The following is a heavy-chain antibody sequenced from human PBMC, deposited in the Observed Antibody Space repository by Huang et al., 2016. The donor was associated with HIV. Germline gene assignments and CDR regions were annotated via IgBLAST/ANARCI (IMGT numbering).Heavy chain of an antibody. D-gene: IGHD1-1*01. Sequence: EVQLLESGGGLVQTGGSLRLSCAASGFTFNSYAMGWVRQAPEKGLEWVSTISGSGLTTYYADSVKGRFTISRDNSKNTLYLQINSLRAEDTAVYYCAKDSDYNWHHCDYWGQGNLVSVSS. CDR3: AKDSDYNWHHCDY. V-gene: IGHV3-23*01. J-gene: IGHJ4*02. CDR1: GFTFNSYA. CDR2: ISGSGLTT.